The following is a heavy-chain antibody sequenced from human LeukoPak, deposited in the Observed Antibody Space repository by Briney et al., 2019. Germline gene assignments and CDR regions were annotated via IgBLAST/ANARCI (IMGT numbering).Heavy chain of an antibody. D-gene: IGHD5-18*01. CDR3: ASRGYSYGNAFDI. V-gene: IGHV4-31*03. Sequence: KSSETLSLTCTVSGGSISSGGYYWSWIRQHPGKGLEWIGYIYYSGSTYYNPSLKSRVTISVDTSKNQFSLKLSSVTAADTAVYYCASRGYSYGNAFDIWGQGTMVTVSS. CDR2: IYYSGST. CDR1: GGSISSGGYY. J-gene: IGHJ3*02.